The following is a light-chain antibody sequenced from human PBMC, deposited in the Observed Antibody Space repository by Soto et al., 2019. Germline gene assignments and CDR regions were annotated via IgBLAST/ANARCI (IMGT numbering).Light chain of an antibody. Sequence: EIVLTQSPATLSLSTGERATLSCRASQSVSSSLAWYQQKPGQAPRLLIYGASTRAAGVPVRFSGSGSGTDFTLTISRLEPEDFAVYYCQQYGSSPITFGQGTRLEI. CDR1: QSVSSS. J-gene: IGKJ5*01. CDR2: GAS. CDR3: QQYGSSPIT. V-gene: IGKV3-20*01.